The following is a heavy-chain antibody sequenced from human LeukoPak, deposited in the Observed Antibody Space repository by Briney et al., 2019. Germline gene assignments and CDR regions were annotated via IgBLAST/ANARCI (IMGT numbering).Heavy chain of an antibody. CDR3: AKSEAFNPYRSGSIVGHFEY. J-gene: IGHJ4*02. CDR2: ISGSGDST. Sequence: SGGSLRLSCAASGFTFSNYGMSWVRQAPGKGLEWVSGISGSGDSTYYGDSVKGRVTISRDNSKNTLDLQMNSLRAEDTAVYYCAKSEAFNPYRSGSIVGHFEYWGQGTLVTVSS. CDR1: GFTFSNYG. V-gene: IGHV3-23*01. D-gene: IGHD3-10*01.